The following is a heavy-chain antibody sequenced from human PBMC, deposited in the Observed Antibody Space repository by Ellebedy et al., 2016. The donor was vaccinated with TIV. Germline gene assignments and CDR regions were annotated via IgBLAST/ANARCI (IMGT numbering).Heavy chain of an antibody. CDR2: ISYSGST. J-gene: IGHJ4*02. D-gene: IGHD6-6*01. CDR1: GGSISSSDSY. V-gene: IGHV4-30-4*01. CDR3: ARGDSSSSRVYY. Sequence: MPSETLSLTCIVSGGSISSSDSYWSWIRQPPGKGLEWIGYISYSGSTYYNPSLKSRVTISADTSKNQFSLRLSSVTAAETAVYSCARGDSSSSRVYYWGQGTLVTVSS.